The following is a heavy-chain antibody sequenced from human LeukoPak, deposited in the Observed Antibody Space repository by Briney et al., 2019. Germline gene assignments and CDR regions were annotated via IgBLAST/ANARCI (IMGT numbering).Heavy chain of an antibody. D-gene: IGHD2-2*01. CDR3: ARGSPSGGRTSLFSY. Sequence: AGTLRLSCAAYGFTFNGYDMSWVRQAPGKGLEWICGINWNGGTNGYAASVKGRFTISRDNAKNSLYLQMNSLRAEDTALYYCARGSPSGGRTSLFSYWGQGTLVTVSS. CDR1: GFTFNGYD. J-gene: IGHJ4*02. CDR2: INWNGGTN. V-gene: IGHV3-20*04.